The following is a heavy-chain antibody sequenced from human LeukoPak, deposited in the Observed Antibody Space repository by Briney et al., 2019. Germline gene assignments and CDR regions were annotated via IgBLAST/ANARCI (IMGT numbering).Heavy chain of an antibody. Sequence: SVKVSCKASGGTFSSYAISWVRQAPGQGLEWMGRIIPILGIANYAQKFQGRVTITADKSTSTAYMELSSLRSEDTAVYYCARGWEVAADTFDYWGQGTLVTVSS. CDR2: IIPILGIA. V-gene: IGHV1-69*04. CDR3: ARGWEVAADTFDY. D-gene: IGHD2-2*01. J-gene: IGHJ4*02. CDR1: GGTFSSYA.